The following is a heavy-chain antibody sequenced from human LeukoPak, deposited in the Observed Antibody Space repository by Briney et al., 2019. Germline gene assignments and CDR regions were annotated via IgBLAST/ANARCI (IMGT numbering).Heavy chain of an antibody. CDR2: INPNSGGT. D-gene: IGHD3-10*01. CDR3: ARDSSLVRGVIIPLDY. Sequence: ASVKVSCKASGYTFTGYYMHWVRQAPGQGLEWMGWINPNSGGTNYAQKFQGRVTMTRDTSISTAYMELSRLRSDDTAVYYCARDSSLVRGVIIPLDYWVQGTLVTVSS. V-gene: IGHV1-2*02. CDR1: GYTFTGYY. J-gene: IGHJ4*02.